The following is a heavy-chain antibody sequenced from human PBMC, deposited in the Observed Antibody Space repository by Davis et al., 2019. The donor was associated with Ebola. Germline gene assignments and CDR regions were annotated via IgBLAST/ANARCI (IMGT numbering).Heavy chain of an antibody. CDR3: GRDYYGSVDS. CDR2: INKDGSGT. CDR1: GFTFGTSG. J-gene: IGHJ4*02. D-gene: IGHD3-10*01. Sequence: GESLKISCAASGFTFGTSGMHWVRQAPGKGLVWVSRINKDGSGTSYADSVKGRITISRDNAKNTLYLQMNSLRAEDTAVYYCGRDYYGSVDSWGQGTLVTVSS. V-gene: IGHV3-74*01.